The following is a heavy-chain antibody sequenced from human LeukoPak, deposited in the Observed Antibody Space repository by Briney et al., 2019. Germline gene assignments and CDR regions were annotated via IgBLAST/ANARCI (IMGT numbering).Heavy chain of an antibody. D-gene: IGHD4-11*01. V-gene: IGHV4-61*02. CDR3: ARDYRDSSNHNDY. CDR2: IYTSGST. CDR1: GGSISSGSYY. J-gene: IGHJ4*02. Sequence: PSETLSLTCTVSGGSISSGSYYWSWIRQPAGKGLEWIGRIYTSGSTNYNPSLKSRVTISVDTSKNQFSLKLSSVTAADTAVYYCARDYRDSSNHNDYWGQGTLVTVSS.